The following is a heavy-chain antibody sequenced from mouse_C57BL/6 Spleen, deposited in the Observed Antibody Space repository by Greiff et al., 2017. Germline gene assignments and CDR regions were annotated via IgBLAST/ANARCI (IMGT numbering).Heavy chain of an antibody. V-gene: IGHV1-78*01. J-gene: IGHJ4*01. CDR2: IYPRDGST. Sequence: VQLLQSDAELVKPGASVKISCKVSGYTFTDHTIHWMKQRPEQGLEWIGYIYPRDGSTKYNAKFKGKATLTGDKSSSTAYMQLNNLTSEDSAVYFCVYDGYSPYAIDYWGQGTSVTVSS. CDR1: GYTFTDHT. D-gene: IGHD2-3*01. CDR3: VYDGYSPYAIDY.